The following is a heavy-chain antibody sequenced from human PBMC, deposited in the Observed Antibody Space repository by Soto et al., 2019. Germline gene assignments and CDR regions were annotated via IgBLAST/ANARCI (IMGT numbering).Heavy chain of an antibody. V-gene: IGHV3-48*02. CDR3: ARELFDDSSGYYSIYYYYGMGV. J-gene: IGHJ6*02. D-gene: IGHD3-22*01. CDR2: ISSSSSTI. CDR1: GFTFSSYS. Sequence: GGSLRLSCAASGFTFSSYSMNWVRQAPGKGLEWVSYISSSSSTIYYADSVKGRFTISRDNAKNSLYLQMNSLRDEDTAVYYCARELFDDSSGYYSIYYYYGMGVWGQGTTVTVSS.